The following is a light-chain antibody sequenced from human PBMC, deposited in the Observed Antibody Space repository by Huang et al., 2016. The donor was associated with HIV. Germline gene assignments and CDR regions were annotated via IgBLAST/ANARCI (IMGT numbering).Light chain of an antibody. CDR1: QSLLLGDGKTY. Sequence: IVMTQTPLSLSVTPGQPATISCKPNQSLLLGDGKTYLYWYLQRAGQSPQPLIYEVSSRFSGVPDRFSGSGSGTDFTLKISRVEAGDVGIYYCMQSIDLRTFGQGTKLEIK. J-gene: IGKJ2*02. CDR3: MQSIDLRT. V-gene: IGKV2-29*02. CDR2: EVS.